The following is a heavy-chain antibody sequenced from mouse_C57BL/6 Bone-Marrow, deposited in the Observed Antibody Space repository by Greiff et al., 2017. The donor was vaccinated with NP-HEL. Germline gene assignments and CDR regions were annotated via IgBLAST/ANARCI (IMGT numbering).Heavy chain of an antibody. Sequence: QVQLQQSGAELVKPGASVKLSCKASGYTFTSYWMQWVKQRPGQGLEWIGEIDPSDSYTNYNQKFKGKATLTVDTSSSTAYMQLSSLTSEDSAVYYCARRQYYGIAMDYWGQGTSVTVSS. CDR3: ARRQYYGIAMDY. V-gene: IGHV1-50*01. CDR2: IDPSDSYT. CDR1: GYTFTSYW. J-gene: IGHJ4*01. D-gene: IGHD1-1*01.